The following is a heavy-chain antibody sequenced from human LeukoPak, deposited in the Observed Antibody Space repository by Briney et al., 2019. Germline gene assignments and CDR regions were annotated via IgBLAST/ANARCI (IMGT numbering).Heavy chain of an antibody. CDR3: AKHLTATNTYIFFGLDV. D-gene: IGHD5-18*01. CDR1: GFSFKDYG. J-gene: IGHJ6*02. CDR2: INWNGGGT. Sequence: PGGSLRLSCAATGFSFKDYGMHWVRQPPGKGLEWGSAINWNGGGTDYADSVKGRFTISRDNAKNSLYLQLSSLRPEDTALYYCAKHLTATNTYIFFGLDVWGQGTSVTVSS. V-gene: IGHV3-9*01.